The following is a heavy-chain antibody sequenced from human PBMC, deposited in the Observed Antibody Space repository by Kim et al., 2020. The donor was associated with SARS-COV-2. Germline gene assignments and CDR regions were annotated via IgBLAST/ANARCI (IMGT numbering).Heavy chain of an antibody. D-gene: IGHD3-22*01. Sequence: GGSLRLSCAASGFTFSSYGMHWVRQAPGKGLEWVAVISYDGSNKYYADSVKGRFTISRDNSKNTLYLQMNSLRAEDTAVYYCAKESDYYDGGGHDWYFDLWGRGTLVTVSS. V-gene: IGHV3-30*18. J-gene: IGHJ2*01. CDR1: GFTFSSYG. CDR2: ISYDGSNK. CDR3: AKESDYYDGGGHDWYFDL.